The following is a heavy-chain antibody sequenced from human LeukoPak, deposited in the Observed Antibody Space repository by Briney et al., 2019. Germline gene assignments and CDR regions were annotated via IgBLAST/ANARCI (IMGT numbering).Heavy chain of an antibody. D-gene: IGHD5-24*01. CDR1: GFTFSSYA. Sequence: PGGSLRLSCAASGFTFSSYAMSWVRQAPGKGLEWVSAISGSGGSAYYADSVKGRLTISRDNSKNTLYLQMNSLRAEDTAVYYCAKGEMATITYYFDYWGQGTLVTVSS. J-gene: IGHJ4*02. CDR2: ISGSGGSA. CDR3: AKGEMATITYYFDY. V-gene: IGHV3-23*01.